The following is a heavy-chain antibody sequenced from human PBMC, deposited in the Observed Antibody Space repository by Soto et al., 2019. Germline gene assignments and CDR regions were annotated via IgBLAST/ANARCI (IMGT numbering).Heavy chain of an antibody. CDR3: SAGHPHTVIGWPV. CDR2: IVVASGRT. CDR1: GFDFGSFG. Sequence: SVKVSGKASGFDFGSFGIQFLRQTRGRGLEWIGWIVVASGRTDYARQFQGRVAFSRDMSSTTAYMDLYDLKSDDTAVYFCSAGHPHTVIGWPVWGQGTTVTVSS. D-gene: IGHD4-17*01. J-gene: IGHJ6*02. V-gene: IGHV1-58*02.